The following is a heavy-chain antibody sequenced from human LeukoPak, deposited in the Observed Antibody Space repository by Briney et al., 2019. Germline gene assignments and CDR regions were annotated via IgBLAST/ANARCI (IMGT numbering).Heavy chain of an antibody. J-gene: IGHJ4*02. Sequence: GASVKVSCKASGYTFTSYGISWVRQAPGQGLEWMGWISAYNGNTNYAQKLQGRVTMTTDTSTSTAYMELRSLRSDDTAVYYCARDLSYCSGGSCHENGYWGQGTLVTVSS. CDR1: GYTFTSYG. CDR2: ISAYNGNT. D-gene: IGHD2-15*01. V-gene: IGHV1-18*01. CDR3: ARDLSYCSGGSCHENGY.